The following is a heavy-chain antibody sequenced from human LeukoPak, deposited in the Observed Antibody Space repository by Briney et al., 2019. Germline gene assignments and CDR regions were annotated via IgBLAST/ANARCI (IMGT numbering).Heavy chain of an antibody. CDR3: ARDRSSSWSYYYYGVDV. CDR2: INPNSGGT. Sequence: ASVKVSCKASGYTFTGYYMHWVRQAPGQGLEWMGWINPNSGGTNYAQKFQGRVTMTRDTSISTAYMELSRLRSDDTAVYYCARDRSSSWSYYYYGVDVWGQGTTVTVSS. V-gene: IGHV1-2*02. D-gene: IGHD6-13*01. J-gene: IGHJ6*02. CDR1: GYTFTGYY.